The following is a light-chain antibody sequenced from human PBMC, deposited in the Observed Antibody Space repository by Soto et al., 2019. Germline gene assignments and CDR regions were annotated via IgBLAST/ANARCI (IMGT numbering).Light chain of an antibody. CDR3: SSFTTSSTVVV. CDR1: SSDIGGYNF. J-gene: IGLJ2*01. CDR2: EVN. Sequence: QSVLTQPASVSGSPGQSITISCTGTSSDIGGYNFVSWYQHHPGKAPKLMIYEVNNRPSGVSSRFSGSKSGNTASLTISGLQTEDEADYYCSSFTTSSTVVVFGGGTKLTVL. V-gene: IGLV2-14*01.